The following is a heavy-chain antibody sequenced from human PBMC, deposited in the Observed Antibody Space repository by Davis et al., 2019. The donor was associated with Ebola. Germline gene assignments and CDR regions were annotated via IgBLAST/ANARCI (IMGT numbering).Heavy chain of an antibody. CDR1: GFTFSSYG. V-gene: IGHV3-30*03. CDR3: ASKGYSYAREFDY. Sequence: SLKISCAASGFTFSSYGMHWVRQAPGKGLEWVAVISYDGSNKYYADFVKGRFTISRDNSKNSLYLQMNSLRAEDTAVYYCASKGYSYAREFDYWGQGTLVTVSS. CDR2: ISYDGSNK. D-gene: IGHD5-18*01. J-gene: IGHJ4*02.